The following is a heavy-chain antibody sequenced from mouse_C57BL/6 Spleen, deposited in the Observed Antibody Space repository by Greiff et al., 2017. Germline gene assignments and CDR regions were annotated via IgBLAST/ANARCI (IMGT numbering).Heavy chain of an antibody. D-gene: IGHD1-1*02. Sequence: QVQLKQPGAELVMPGASVKLSCKASGYTFTSYWMHWVKQRPGQGLEWIGEIDPSDSYTNYNQKFKGKSTLTVDKSSSTAYMQLSSLRSEDSAVYYCERSRGLSDPSWFAYWGQGTLVTVSA. CDR1: GYTFTSYW. J-gene: IGHJ3*01. CDR3: ERSRGLSDPSWFAY. V-gene: IGHV1-69*01. CDR2: IDPSDSYT.